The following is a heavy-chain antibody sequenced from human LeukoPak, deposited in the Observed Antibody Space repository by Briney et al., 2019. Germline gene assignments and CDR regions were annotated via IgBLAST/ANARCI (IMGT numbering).Heavy chain of an antibody. Sequence: PSETLSLTRTVSGASIRSGDYYWSWILQPPGKGLEWIGYIYDSGSTYYNPSLKSRITISVDTSENRFSLKLSSVTATDTAVYYCARDCSGGSCYDAFDIWGQGTMVTVSS. D-gene: IGHD2-15*01. CDR2: IYDSGST. CDR1: GASIRSGDYY. V-gene: IGHV4-30-4*01. CDR3: ARDCSGGSCYDAFDI. J-gene: IGHJ3*02.